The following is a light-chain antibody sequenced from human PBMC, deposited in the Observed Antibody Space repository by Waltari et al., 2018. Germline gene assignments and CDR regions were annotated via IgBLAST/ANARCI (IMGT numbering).Light chain of an antibody. CDR1: QPIDSY. CDR2: VAS. J-gene: IGKJ2*01. CDR3: QQTYRTPYT. Sequence: DIQLTQSPSSLSASVGDRVTITCRTSQPIDSYLVWYQQTAGKAPKLLIFVASSLYRGVPSRFSGSGSGTEFTLTISSLQPEDFATYYCQQTYRTPYTFGQGTKLEIK. V-gene: IGKV1-39*01.